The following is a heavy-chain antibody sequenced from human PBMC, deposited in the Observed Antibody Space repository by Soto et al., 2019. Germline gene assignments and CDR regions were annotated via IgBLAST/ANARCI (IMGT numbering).Heavy chain of an antibody. V-gene: IGHV4-34*01. CDR2: INHSGST. CDR3: ARERYYGSGSYSQGFFID. J-gene: IGHJ4*02. CDR1: GGSFSGYY. Sequence: SETLSLTCAVYGGSFSGYYWSWIRQPPGKGLEWIGEINHSGSTNYNPSLKSRVTISVDTSKNQFSLKLSSVTAADTAVYYCARERYYGSGSYSQGFFIDWGQGTLVTVSS. D-gene: IGHD3-10*01.